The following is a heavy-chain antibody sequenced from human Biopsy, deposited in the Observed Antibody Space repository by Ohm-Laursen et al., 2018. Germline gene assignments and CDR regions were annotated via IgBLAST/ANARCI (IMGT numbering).Heavy chain of an antibody. CDR3: AIDGNDFLTDCLKIGQ. J-gene: IGHJ4*02. Sequence: SVKVSCKASGYTFTGYYLHWVRQAPGQGLEWMGWINPKSGGTHYLEKFRGRVTMTRDTSNSTAYMEVSSLRSDDTAVYYCAIDGNDFLTDCLKIGQWGQGTLVTVSS. V-gene: IGHV1-2*02. CDR2: INPKSGGT. CDR1: GYTFTGYY. D-gene: IGHD3-9*01.